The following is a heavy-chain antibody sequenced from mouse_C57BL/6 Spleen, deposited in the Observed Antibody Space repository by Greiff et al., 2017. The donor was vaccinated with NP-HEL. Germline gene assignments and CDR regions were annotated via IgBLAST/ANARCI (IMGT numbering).Heavy chain of an antibody. Sequence: QVQLQQSGAELVRPGASVTLSCKASGYTFTDYEMHWVKQTPGHGLEWIGAIDPETGGTAYNQKFKGKAILTADKSSSTAYMELRSLTSEDSAVYYCTRSGYDPDYFDYWGQGTTLTVSS. J-gene: IGHJ2*01. CDR2: IDPETGGT. D-gene: IGHD2-10*02. CDR3: TRSGYDPDYFDY. CDR1: GYTFTDYE. V-gene: IGHV1-15*01.